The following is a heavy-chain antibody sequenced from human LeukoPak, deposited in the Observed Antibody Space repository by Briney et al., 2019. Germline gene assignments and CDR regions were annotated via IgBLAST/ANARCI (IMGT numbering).Heavy chain of an antibody. CDR3: TGEIRYFDWFQADY. CDR2: IRSKAYGGTA. D-gene: IGHD3-9*01. J-gene: IGHJ4*02. Sequence: HAGGSLRLSCTASGFTFGDHSVSWFRQAPGKGLEWVGFIRSKAYGGTAEYAASVKGRFTISRDDSKSVAYLQMDSLKTEDTAVYYCTGEIRYFDWFQADYWGQGTLVTVSS. CDR1: GFTFGDHS. V-gene: IGHV3-49*03.